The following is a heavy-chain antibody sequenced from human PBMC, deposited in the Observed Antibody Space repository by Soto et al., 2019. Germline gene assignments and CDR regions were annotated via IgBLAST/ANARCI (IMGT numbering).Heavy chain of an antibody. CDR3: ARVSAYGIAAAGMDY. J-gene: IGHJ4*02. CDR1: GYSFTSCW. V-gene: IGHV5-10-1*01. Sequence: PGESLEISGKGSGYSFTSCWISLVRQMPGKVLEWMGRIDPSDSYTNYSPSFQVHVTISADKASSTAYLQWSSLKASDTAMYYCARVSAYGIAAAGMDYWGKGTLVTVSS. CDR2: IDPSDSYT. D-gene: IGHD6-13*01.